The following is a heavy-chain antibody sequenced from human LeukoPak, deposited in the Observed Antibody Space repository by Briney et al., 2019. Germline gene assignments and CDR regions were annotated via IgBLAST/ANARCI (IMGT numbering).Heavy chain of an antibody. J-gene: IGHJ6*03. CDR3: ARETWGAVAGRYYYYMDV. V-gene: IGHV4-4*07. CDR2: IYTSGST. D-gene: IGHD6-19*01. CDR1: GGSISSYY. Sequence: PSETLSLTCTVSGGSISSYYWSWIRQPAGKGLEWIGRIYTSGSTNYNPSLKSRVTMSVDTSKNQLSLKLSSVTAADTAVYYCARETWGAVAGRYYYYMDVWGKGTTVTVSS.